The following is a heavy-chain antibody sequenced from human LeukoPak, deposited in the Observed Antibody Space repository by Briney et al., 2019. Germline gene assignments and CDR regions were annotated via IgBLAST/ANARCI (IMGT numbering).Heavy chain of an antibody. CDR3: AKVHRAYDYDSGSYYDSGFDY. Sequence: GGSLRLSCAASAFTYSSYGMSWVRQAPGKGLEWVSAISGSGGSTYYADSVKGRFTISRDNSKNTLYLQMNSLRAEDTAIYYCAKVHRAYDYDSGSYYDSGFDYWGQGTLVTVSS. CDR1: AFTYSSYG. D-gene: IGHD3-10*01. V-gene: IGHV3-23*01. J-gene: IGHJ4*02. CDR2: ISGSGGST.